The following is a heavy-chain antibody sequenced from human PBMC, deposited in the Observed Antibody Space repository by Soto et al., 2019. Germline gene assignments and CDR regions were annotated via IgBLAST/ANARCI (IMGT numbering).Heavy chain of an antibody. D-gene: IGHD3-10*01. CDR3: ARGLPTMVRGVIIFGYFDY. J-gene: IGHJ4*02. Sequence: PSETLSLTCAVSGGSISSGGYSWSWIRQPPGKGLEWIGYIYHSGSTYHNPSLKSRVTISVDRSKNQFSLKLSSVTAADTAVYYCARGLPTMVRGVIIFGYFDYWGQGTLVTVSS. V-gene: IGHV4-30-2*01. CDR1: GGSISSGGYS. CDR2: IYHSGST.